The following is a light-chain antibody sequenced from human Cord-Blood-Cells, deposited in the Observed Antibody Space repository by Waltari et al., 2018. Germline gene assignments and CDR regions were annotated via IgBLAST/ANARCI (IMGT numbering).Light chain of an antibody. CDR3: QQYNNWPPAIT. CDR2: GAS. V-gene: IGKV3-15*01. J-gene: IGKJ3*01. Sequence: EIVMTQSPATLSVSPGDRATLSCRASQSVSSNLAWYQQKPGQAPRLLIYGASTRATGIPARFSGSGSGTEFTLTISSLQSEDFAVYYCQQYNNWPPAITFGPGTKVDIK. CDR1: QSVSSN.